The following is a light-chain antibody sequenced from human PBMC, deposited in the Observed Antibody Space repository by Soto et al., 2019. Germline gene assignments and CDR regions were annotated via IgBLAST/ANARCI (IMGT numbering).Light chain of an antibody. Sequence: DIQMTHSPSTLSGSVADRVAITXXASQTISSWLAWYQQKPGKPPKIXIYKASTLKSGVPSRFSGSGSGTEFTLTISSLQPDDFATYYCQHYNSYSEAFGQGTKVDIK. V-gene: IGKV1-5*03. CDR2: KAS. J-gene: IGKJ1*01. CDR1: QTISSW. CDR3: QHYNSYSEA.